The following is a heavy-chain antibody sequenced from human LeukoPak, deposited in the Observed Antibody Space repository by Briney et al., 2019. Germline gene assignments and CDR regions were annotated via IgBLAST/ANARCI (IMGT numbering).Heavy chain of an antibody. CDR1: GFTFSNAW. Sequence: TGGSLRLSCAASGFTFSNAWMSWVRQAPGKGLEWVGRIKSKTDGGTTDYAAPVKGRFTISRDDSKNTLYRQMNSLKTEDTAVYYCTTDFIVRYSGYEDIGIAAAGTPSSGDYWGQGTLVTVSS. V-gene: IGHV3-15*01. CDR3: TTDFIVRYSGYEDIGIAAAGTPSSGDY. CDR2: IKSKTDGGTT. J-gene: IGHJ4*02. D-gene: IGHD6-13*01.